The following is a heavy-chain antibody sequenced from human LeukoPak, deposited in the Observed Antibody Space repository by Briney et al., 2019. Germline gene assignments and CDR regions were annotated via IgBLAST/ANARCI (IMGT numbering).Heavy chain of an antibody. J-gene: IGHJ5*02. CDR1: GYTFTSYA. Sequence: SVKVSCKASGYTFTSYAMHWVRQAPGQRLEWMGWINAGNGNTKYSQKFQGRVTITRDTSASTAYMELSSLRSEDTAVYYCARAYPPYYDFWSGQVNWFDPWGQGTLVTVSS. CDR2: INAGNGNT. CDR3: ARAYPPYYDFWSGQVNWFDP. D-gene: IGHD3-3*01. V-gene: IGHV1-3*01.